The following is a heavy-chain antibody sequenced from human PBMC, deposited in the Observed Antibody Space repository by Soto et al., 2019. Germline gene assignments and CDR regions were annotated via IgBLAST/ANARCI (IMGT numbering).Heavy chain of an antibody. J-gene: IGHJ4*02. D-gene: IGHD2-15*01. CDR1: GFTFSSYA. CDR2: ISYDGSNK. CDR3: ARAAAERTPPKGYIVVVVAATLDY. Sequence: PGGSLRLSCAASGFTFSSYAMHWVRQAPGKGLEWVAVISYDGSNKYYADSVKGRFTISRDNSKNTLYLQMNCLRAEDTAVYYCARAAAERTPPKGYIVVVVAATLDYWGQGTLVTVSS. V-gene: IGHV3-30-3*01.